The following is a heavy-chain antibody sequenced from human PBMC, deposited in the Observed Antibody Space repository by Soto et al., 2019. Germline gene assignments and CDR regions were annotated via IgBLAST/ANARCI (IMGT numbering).Heavy chain of an antibody. CDR2: IKQDGSEK. J-gene: IGHJ3*02. V-gene: IGHV3-7*01. CDR1: GFTFSSYW. Sequence: EVQLVESGGGLVQPGGSPRLSCAASGFTFSSYWMSWVRQAPGKGLEWVANIKQDGSEKYYVDSVKGRFTISRDNAKNSLYLQMNSLRAEDTAVYYCARYPTLYNWNYGDAFDIWGQGTMVTVSS. CDR3: ARYPTLYNWNYGDAFDI. D-gene: IGHD1-7*01.